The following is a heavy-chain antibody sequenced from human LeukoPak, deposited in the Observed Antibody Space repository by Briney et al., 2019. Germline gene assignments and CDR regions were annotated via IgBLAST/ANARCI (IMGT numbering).Heavy chain of an antibody. Sequence: SETLSLTCAVYGGSFSGYYWSWIRQPPGKGLEWIGEINHSGSTNYNPSLKSRVTISVDTSKNQSSLKLSSVTAADTAVYYCARHAGKGAFDIWGQGTMVTVSS. J-gene: IGHJ3*02. CDR1: GGSFSGYY. CDR2: INHSGST. CDR3: ARHAGKGAFDI. V-gene: IGHV4-34*01.